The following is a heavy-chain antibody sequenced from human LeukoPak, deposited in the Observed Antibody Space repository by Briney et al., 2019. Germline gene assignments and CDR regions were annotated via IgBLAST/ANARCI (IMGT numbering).Heavy chain of an antibody. CDR2: ISDSNSLR. CDR1: GFTFSSYS. CDR3: ARGGVYFDY. Sequence: PGGSLRLSCVASGFTFSSYSMNWVRQAPGKGLEWVSYISDSNSLRHFADSVKGRFTISRDNAKNSLYPQMTSLRAEDTAVYYCARGGVYFDYWGQGTLVTVSS. D-gene: IGHD3-16*01. V-gene: IGHV3-48*01. J-gene: IGHJ4*02.